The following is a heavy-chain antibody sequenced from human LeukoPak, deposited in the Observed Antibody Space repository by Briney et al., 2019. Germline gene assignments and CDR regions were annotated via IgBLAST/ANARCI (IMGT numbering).Heavy chain of an antibody. J-gene: IGHJ4*02. CDR3: ARDPVVILEWLFPNLIFDY. V-gene: IGHV3-7*01. D-gene: IGHD3-3*01. CDR1: GFTLSTYW. Sequence: PGGSLRLSCAASGFTLSTYWMSWVRQAPGKGLEWVANIKQDGSEKYYVDSVKGRFTISRDNAKNSLYLQMNSLRVEDTAVYYCARDPVVILEWLFPNLIFDYWGQGTLVTVSS. CDR2: IKQDGSEK.